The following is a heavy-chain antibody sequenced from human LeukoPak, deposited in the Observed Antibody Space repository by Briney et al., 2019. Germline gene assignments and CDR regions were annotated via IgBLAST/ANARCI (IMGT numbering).Heavy chain of an antibody. CDR1: EFTFSTYG. Sequence: GGSLRLSCAASEFTFSTYGMHWVRQAPGKGLEWVAVISYDGSYKFYADSVKGRFTISRDNSKSTLYLQMNSLRAEDTAVYYCARDSTNYYYGMDVWGQGTTVTVSS. D-gene: IGHD3-3*02. CDR3: ARDSTNYYYGMDV. V-gene: IGHV3-30*03. CDR2: ISYDGSYK. J-gene: IGHJ6*02.